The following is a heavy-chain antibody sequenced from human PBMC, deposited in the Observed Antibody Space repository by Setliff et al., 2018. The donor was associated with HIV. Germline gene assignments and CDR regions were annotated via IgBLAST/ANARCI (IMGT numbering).Heavy chain of an antibody. D-gene: IGHD6-13*01. J-gene: IGHJ4*02. CDR1: GVAISSGVYY. CDR2: IFYSGHT. V-gene: IGHV4-39*07. CDR3: ARGVAAAGL. Sequence: PSETLSLTCSVSGVAISSGVYYWAWIRQPPGKGLEWIGNIFYSGHTFYNPSLRSRVTISVDTSKNQFSLKLSSVTAADTALYYCARGVAAAGLWGQGTLVTVSS.